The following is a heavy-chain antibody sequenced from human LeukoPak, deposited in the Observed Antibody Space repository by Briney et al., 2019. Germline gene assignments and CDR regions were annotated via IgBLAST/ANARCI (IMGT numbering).Heavy chain of an antibody. D-gene: IGHD3-16*01. J-gene: IGHJ4*02. CDR3: ARGYYDDNTVDH. Sequence: PGRSLRLSCAASGFTFSIYAMSWVRQAPGKGLEWVASITSGGGSTYYADSVKGRFTISRDNSKNTLYLQMNSLRAEDTAVYYCARGYYDDNTVDHWGQGPLVTVSS. CDR1: GFTFSIYA. CDR2: ITSGGGST. V-gene: IGHV3-23*01.